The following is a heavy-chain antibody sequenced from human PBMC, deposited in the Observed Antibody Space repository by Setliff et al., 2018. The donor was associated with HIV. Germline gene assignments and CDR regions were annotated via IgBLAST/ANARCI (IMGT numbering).Heavy chain of an antibody. V-gene: IGHV4-4*07. D-gene: IGHD4-17*01. Sequence: SETLSLTCTVSGGSISSDYCWGWIRQPAGKGLEWIGRIYSAGWTIYNPSLESRVTMSVDTSKNQFSLSLSSVTAADTAIYYCARRIYGNNPYFDYWSQGTLVTVSS. J-gene: IGHJ4*02. CDR2: IYSAGWT. CDR1: GGSISSDY. CDR3: ARRIYGNNPYFDY.